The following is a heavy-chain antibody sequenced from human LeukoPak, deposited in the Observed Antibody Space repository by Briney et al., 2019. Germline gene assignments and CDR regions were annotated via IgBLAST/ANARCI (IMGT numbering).Heavy chain of an antibody. V-gene: IGHV1-2*02. Sequence: GASVKVSCKASGYTFTGYYMHWVRQAPGQGLEWMGWINPNSGGTNYAQKFQGRVTMTRDTSISTAYMELSRLRSDDTAVYYCAREQHSGSYHDAFDIWGQGTMVTVSS. J-gene: IGHJ3*02. CDR1: GYTFTGYY. CDR2: INPNSGGT. D-gene: IGHD1-26*01. CDR3: AREQHSGSYHDAFDI.